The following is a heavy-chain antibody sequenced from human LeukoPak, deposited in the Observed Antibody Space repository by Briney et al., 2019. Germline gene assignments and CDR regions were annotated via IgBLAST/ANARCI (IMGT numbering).Heavy chain of an antibody. Sequence: PGGSLRLSCAASGFTFSSYAMSWVRQAPGKGLEWVSAISGSGGSTYYADSVKGRFTISRDNSKNTLYLQMNSLRAEDTAVYYCATGARRIYCSSTSCYVLDYWGQGALVTVSS. D-gene: IGHD2-2*01. V-gene: IGHV3-23*01. CDR1: GFTFSSYA. CDR3: ATGARRIYCSSTSCYVLDY. J-gene: IGHJ4*02. CDR2: ISGSGGST.